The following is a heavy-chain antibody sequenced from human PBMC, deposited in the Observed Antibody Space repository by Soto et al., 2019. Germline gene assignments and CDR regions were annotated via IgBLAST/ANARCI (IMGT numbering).Heavy chain of an antibody. D-gene: IGHD2-8*01. J-gene: IGHJ6*02. CDR2: ISGSGDGT. Sequence: LRLSCAASGFSVSDYAMSWVRQAPGKGLEWVSSISGSGDGTYYGDSVKGRFTLSRDTSQKTLYLQMNNLRGEDTAVYFCTKSRRSVLMVYGFGGMDVWGRGTTVTVSS. CDR1: GFSVSDYA. V-gene: IGHV3-23*01. CDR3: TKSRRSVLMVYGFGGMDV.